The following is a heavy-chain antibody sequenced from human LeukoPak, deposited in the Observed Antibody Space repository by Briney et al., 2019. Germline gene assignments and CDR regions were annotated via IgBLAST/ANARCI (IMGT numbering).Heavy chain of an antibody. Sequence: GGSLRLSCVASGFTFSIYTFNWVRQAPGKGLEWVSYISGSGSTIHYADSVKGRFTVSRDNAKNSLYLQMNSLRVEDTAVYYCARDSGGWYSRFYDWGQGTLVTVSS. CDR3: ARDSGGWYSRFYD. J-gene: IGHJ4*02. D-gene: IGHD6-19*01. CDR2: ISGSGSTI. V-gene: IGHV3-48*04. CDR1: GFTFSIYT.